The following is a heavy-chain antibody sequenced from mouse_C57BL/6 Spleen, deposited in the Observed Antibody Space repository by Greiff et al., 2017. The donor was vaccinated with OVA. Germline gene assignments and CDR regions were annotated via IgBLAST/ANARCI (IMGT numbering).Heavy chain of an antibody. CDR3: ARIGGLYYFDY. CDR1: GYAFSSSW. J-gene: IGHJ2*01. Sequence: VQVVESGPELVKPGASVKISCKASGYAFSSSWMNWVKQRPGKGLEWIGRIYPGDGDTNYNGKFKGKATLTADKSSSTAYMQLSSLTSEDSAVYFCARIGGLYYFDYWGQGTTLTVSS. CDR2: IYPGDGDT. V-gene: IGHV1-82*01.